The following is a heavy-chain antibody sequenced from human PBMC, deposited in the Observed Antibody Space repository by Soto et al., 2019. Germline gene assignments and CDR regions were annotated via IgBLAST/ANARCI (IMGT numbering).Heavy chain of an antibody. CDR2: IYYSGST. D-gene: IGHD3-22*01. CDR1: GGPIRRGGYS. V-gene: IGHV4-31*11. J-gene: IGHJ4*02. CDR3: ARHSKGLFGP. Sequence: PLETLSPPCVVSGGPIRRGGYSWSWIRQLPGKGLEWIGYIYYSGSTYYNPSLKSRVTISVDTSKNQFSLKLSSVTAADTAVYYCARHSKGLFGPWGQGILVTVS.